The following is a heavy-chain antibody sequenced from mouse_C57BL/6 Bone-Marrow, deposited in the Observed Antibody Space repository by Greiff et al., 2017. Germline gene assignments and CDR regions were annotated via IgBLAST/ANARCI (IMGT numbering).Heavy chain of an antibody. CDR1: GYTFTSYC. V-gene: IGHV1-64*01. D-gene: IGHD1-1*01. CDR3: AESYYGGSSCGY. J-gene: IGHJ2*01. CDR2: IHPNSGST. Sequence: VQLQQSGAELVKPGASVTLSCKASGYTFTSYCMHWVKQRPGQGLEWIGMIHPNSGSTNYNEKFKSKATLTVDTSSSTAYMQLSSLTSEDSAVYYCAESYYGGSSCGYWGQGATLTVSS.